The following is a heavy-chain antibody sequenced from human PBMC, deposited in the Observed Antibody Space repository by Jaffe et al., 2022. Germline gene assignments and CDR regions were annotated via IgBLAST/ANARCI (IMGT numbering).Heavy chain of an antibody. D-gene: IGHD2-15*01. V-gene: IGHV4-34*01. Sequence: QVQLQQWGAGLLKPSETLSLTCAVYGGSFSGYYWSWIRQPPGKGLEWIGEINHSGSTNYNPSLKSRVTISVDTSKNQFSLKLSSVTAADTAVYYCASSAQTHCSGGSCYSLDYWGQGTLVTVSS. CDR2: INHSGST. CDR1: GGSFSGYY. CDR3: ASSAQTHCSGGSCYSLDY. J-gene: IGHJ4*02.